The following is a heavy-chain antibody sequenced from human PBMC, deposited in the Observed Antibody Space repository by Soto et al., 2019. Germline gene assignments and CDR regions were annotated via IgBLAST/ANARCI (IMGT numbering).Heavy chain of an antibody. CDR3: ARTWVSSSWYEY. CDR2: IIPIFGTA. CDR1: GGTFSSYA. V-gene: IGHV1-69*01. D-gene: IGHD6-13*01. Sequence: QVQLVQSGSEVKKPGSSVKGTCKASGGTFSSYAISWVRQAHGQGLEWMGGIIPIFGTANYAQKFQGRVTITADESTSTAYMELSSLRSEDTAVYYCARTWVSSSWYEYWGQGTLVTVSS. J-gene: IGHJ4*02.